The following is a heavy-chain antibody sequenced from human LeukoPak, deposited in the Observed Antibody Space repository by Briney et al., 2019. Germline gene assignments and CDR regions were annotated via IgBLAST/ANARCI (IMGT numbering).Heavy chain of an antibody. CDR3: ARDVSAPGIAVAAPDAFDI. V-gene: IGHV3-21*01. CDR1: GFTFSSYS. J-gene: IGHJ3*02. D-gene: IGHD6-19*01. CDR2: ISSSSSYI. Sequence: GGSLRLSCAASGFTFSSYSMNWVRQAPGKGLEWVSSISSSSSYIYYADSVKGRFTISRDNAKNSLYLQMNSLRAEDTAVYYCARDVSAPGIAVAAPDAFDIWGQGTMVTVSS.